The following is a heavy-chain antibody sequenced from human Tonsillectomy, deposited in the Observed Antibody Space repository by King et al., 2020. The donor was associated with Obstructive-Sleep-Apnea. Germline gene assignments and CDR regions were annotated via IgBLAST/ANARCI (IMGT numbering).Heavy chain of an antibody. Sequence: QLQESGPGLVKPSGTLSLTCAVSGGSISSRDWWSWVRQPPGKGLEWIGEIDQSGSTNYNPSLKSRITISKDKSKNQFSLKLNSVTAADTAVYYCALGNGSGYNGWGQGTLVTVSS. J-gene: IGHJ4*02. CDR1: GGSISSRDW. V-gene: IGHV4-4*02. D-gene: IGHD3-22*01. CDR2: IDQSGST. CDR3: ALGNGSGYNG.